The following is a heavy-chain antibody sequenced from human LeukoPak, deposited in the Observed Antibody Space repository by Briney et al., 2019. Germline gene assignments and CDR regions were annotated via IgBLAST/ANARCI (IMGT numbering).Heavy chain of an antibody. CDR2: IYPGDSES. J-gene: IGHJ4*02. CDR3: ARHSDCGGDCPFDY. V-gene: IGHV5-51*01. D-gene: IGHD2-21*02. Sequence: GESLKISCKASGYNLVSYWIAWVRQTPGRGLEWMGVIYPGDSESRYSSSFQGQVTISVDKSINSAYLQWSSLKASDTAMYSWARHSDCGGDCPFDYRGQGTLVTVSS. CDR1: GYNLVSYW.